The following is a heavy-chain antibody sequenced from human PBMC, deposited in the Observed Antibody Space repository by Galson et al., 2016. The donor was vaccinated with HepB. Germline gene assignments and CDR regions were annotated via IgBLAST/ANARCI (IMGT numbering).Heavy chain of an antibody. CDR1: GFTFSTYS. Sequence: LRLSCAASGFTFSTYSMSWVRQAPGRGLAWVSSTGTGNGYKYYADSVKGRVTISRDDAKNSLYLQMDSLRAEDTAIYYCVKSSEGLLRYSGMDVWGQGTTVTVAS. CDR3: VKSSEGLLRYSGMDV. CDR2: TGTGNGYK. V-gene: IGHV3-21*01. D-gene: IGHD2/OR15-2a*01. J-gene: IGHJ6*02.